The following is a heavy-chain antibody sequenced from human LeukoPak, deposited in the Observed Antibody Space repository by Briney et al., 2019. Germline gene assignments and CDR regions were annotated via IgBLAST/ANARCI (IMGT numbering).Heavy chain of an antibody. D-gene: IGHD1-26*01. Sequence: ASGKVSCKVSGYTLTELSMHWVRQAPGKGIGRMGGFDPEDGETIYAQKFQGRVTMTEDTSTDTAYTELSSLRSEDTAVYYCATHIPLVGATVAAHFDYWGQGTLVTVSS. V-gene: IGHV1-24*01. J-gene: IGHJ4*02. CDR1: GYTLTELS. CDR3: ATHIPLVGATVAAHFDY. CDR2: FDPEDGET.